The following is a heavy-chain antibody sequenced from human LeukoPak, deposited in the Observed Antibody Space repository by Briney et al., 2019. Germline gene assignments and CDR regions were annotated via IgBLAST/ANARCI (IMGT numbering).Heavy chain of an antibody. D-gene: IGHD3-22*01. CDR2: ISGSGGST. V-gene: IGHV3-23*01. Sequence: GGSLRLSCAASGFTFSSYAMSWVRQAPGKGLEWVSAISGSGGSTYYADSVKGRFTISRDNSKNTLYLQMDSLRAEGTAVYYCAKDGLSRLYYYDSSGYYPDYWGQGTLVTVSS. CDR1: GFTFSSYA. CDR3: AKDGLSRLYYYDSSGYYPDY. J-gene: IGHJ4*02.